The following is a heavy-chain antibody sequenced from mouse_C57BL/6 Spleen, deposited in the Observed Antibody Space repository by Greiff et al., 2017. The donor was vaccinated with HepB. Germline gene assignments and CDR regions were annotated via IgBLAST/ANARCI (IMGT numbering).Heavy chain of an antibody. J-gene: IGHJ4*01. Sequence: DVHLVESGAELVRPGASVKLSCTASGFNIKDYYMHWVKQRPEQGLEWIGRIDPEDGDTEYAPKFQGKATMTADTSSNTAYLQLSSLTSEDTAVYYCTFYGNSYYAMDYWGQGTSVTVSS. D-gene: IGHD2-1*01. CDR2: IDPEDGDT. CDR1: GFNIKDYY. CDR3: TFYGNSYYAMDY. V-gene: IGHV14-1*01.